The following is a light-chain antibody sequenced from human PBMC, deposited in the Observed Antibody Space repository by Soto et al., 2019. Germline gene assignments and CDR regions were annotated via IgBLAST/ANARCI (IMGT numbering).Light chain of an antibody. CDR2: GAS. CDR3: QPYNKWHLYT. Sequence: EIVMTQSPATLSVSPGERATLSCRASQSVSSNLAWYQQKPGQAPRLLIYGASTRATGIPARFSGSGSGTEFTLTISSLQSEDFAVYYCQPYNKWHLYTFGQGTKLEIK. CDR1: QSVSSN. J-gene: IGKJ2*01. V-gene: IGKV3-15*01.